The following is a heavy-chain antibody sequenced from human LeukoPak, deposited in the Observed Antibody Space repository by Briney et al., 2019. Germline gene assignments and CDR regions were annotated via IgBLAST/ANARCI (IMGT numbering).Heavy chain of an antibody. V-gene: IGHV3-30*18. CDR2: ISNDGSNK. D-gene: IGHD1-26*01. J-gene: IGHJ4*02. CDR1: GFTFSSYG. Sequence: PGGSLRLSCAAFGFTFSSYGIHWVRQAPGKGLEWVAVISNDGSNKYYADSVKGRFTISRDNSKNTLYLQMNSLRAEDTAVYYCAKETGRWELEWGQGTLVTVSS. CDR3: AKETGRWELE.